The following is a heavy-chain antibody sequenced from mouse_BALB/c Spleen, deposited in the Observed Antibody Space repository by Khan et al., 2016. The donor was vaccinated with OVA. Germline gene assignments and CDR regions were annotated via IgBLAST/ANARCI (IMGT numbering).Heavy chain of an antibody. CDR1: GYTFINYW. CDR2: INPSTAYT. D-gene: IGHD1-3*01. Sequence: QVQLKESGAELAKPGASVKMSCKASGYTFINYWILWVKQRPGQGLEWIGYINPSTAYTEYNQNFKDKATLTADKSSRPAYMQLSSLTSEDSAVLYRANSGRRCDINYWGQGTTLTVSS. V-gene: IGHV1-7*01. CDR3: ANSGRRCDINY. J-gene: IGHJ2*01.